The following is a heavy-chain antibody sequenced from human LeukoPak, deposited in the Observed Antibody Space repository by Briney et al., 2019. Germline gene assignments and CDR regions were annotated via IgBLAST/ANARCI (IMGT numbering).Heavy chain of an antibody. CDR2: ISGNSGKT. CDR1: GYTFTSYG. Sequence: ASVKVSCKASGYTFTSYGINWVRQAPGQGLEWMGWISGNSGKTSYAQKFQGRVTMTTDTSTTTVYMELRSLRSDDTAVYYCARGTVSGQDYYMDVWGKGTTVTVSS. J-gene: IGHJ6*03. D-gene: IGHD2-15*01. CDR3: ARGTVSGQDYYMDV. V-gene: IGHV1-18*01.